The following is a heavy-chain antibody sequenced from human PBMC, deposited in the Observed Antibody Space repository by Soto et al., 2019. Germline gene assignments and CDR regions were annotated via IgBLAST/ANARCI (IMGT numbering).Heavy chain of an antibody. CDR1: GYTFTSYG. CDR3: ARDLPDWFKVYYYYYGMDV. CDR2: ISAYNGNT. V-gene: IGHV1-18*01. D-gene: IGHD3-9*01. Sequence: QVQLVQSGAEVKQPGASVKVSCKASGYTFTSYGISWVRQAPGQGLEWMGWISAYNGNTNYAQKLQGRVTMTTDTSTSKAYMELRSLRSDATAVYYCARDLPDWFKVYYYYYGMDVWGQGTTVTVSS. J-gene: IGHJ6*02.